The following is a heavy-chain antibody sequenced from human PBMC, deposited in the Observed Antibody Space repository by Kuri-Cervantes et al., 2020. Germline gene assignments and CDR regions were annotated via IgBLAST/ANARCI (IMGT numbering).Heavy chain of an antibody. J-gene: IGHJ4*02. Sequence: GGSLRLSCAASGLTFSNYGLHWVRQAPGKGLEWVAFIRSDGSNKYYADSVRGQFTISRDNSKNTLYLQMNSLRAEDTAVYYCAKREGGYRPFDYWGQGTLVTVSS. D-gene: IGHD3-22*01. V-gene: IGHV3-30*02. CDR2: IRSDGSNK. CDR3: AKREGGYRPFDY. CDR1: GLTFSNYG.